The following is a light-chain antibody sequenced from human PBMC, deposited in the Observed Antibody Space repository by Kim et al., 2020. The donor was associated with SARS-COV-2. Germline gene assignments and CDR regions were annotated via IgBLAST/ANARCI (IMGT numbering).Light chain of an antibody. Sequence: DIVMTQSPLSLPVTPGEPASVSCRSSQRLLNGNRYNSLDWYVQKPGQSPQLLIYLGSTRASGVPDRFSGSGSGTEFTLKISSVQSDDVGIYYCKQSQRSPLTFGGGTKVDIK. CDR2: LGS. V-gene: IGKV2-28*01. CDR3: KQSQRSPLT. J-gene: IGKJ4*01. CDR1: QRLLNGNRYNS.